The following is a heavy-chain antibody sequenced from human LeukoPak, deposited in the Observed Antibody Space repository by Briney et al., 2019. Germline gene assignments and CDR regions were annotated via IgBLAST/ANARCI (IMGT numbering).Heavy chain of an antibody. Sequence: GGSLRLSCAASGFTFNNYGMHWVRQAPGQGLEWLASVRYDDTNKYYARSVFGRFTISRDNSKSTIYLQMSSLRPEDTAVYYCAKDRKIVVAPGHGFDIWGQGIMVIVSS. CDR1: GFTFNNYG. CDR2: VRYDDTNK. V-gene: IGHV3-30*02. D-gene: IGHD3-16*02. CDR3: AKDRKIVVAPGHGFDI. J-gene: IGHJ3*02.